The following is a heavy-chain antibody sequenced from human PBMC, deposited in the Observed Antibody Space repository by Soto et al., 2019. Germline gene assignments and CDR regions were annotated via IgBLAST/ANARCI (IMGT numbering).Heavy chain of an antibody. V-gene: IGHV3-30*18. Sequence: QVQLVESGGGVVQPGRSLRLSCAASGFTFSSYGMHWVRQATGKGLEWVAVISYHGSNKYYADSVKGRFTISRDNSKNTLYLQMNSLRAEDTAVYYCAKDLVYGSGSDTYYYYYMDVWGKGTTVTVSS. D-gene: IGHD3-10*01. J-gene: IGHJ6*03. CDR3: AKDLVYGSGSDTYYYYYMDV. CDR2: ISYHGSNK. CDR1: GFTFSSYG.